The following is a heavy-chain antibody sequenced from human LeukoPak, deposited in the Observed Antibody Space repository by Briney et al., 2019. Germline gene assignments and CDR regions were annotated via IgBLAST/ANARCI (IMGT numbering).Heavy chain of an antibody. CDR1: GYTFTSYG. D-gene: IGHD3-9*01. J-gene: IGHJ4*02. CDR2: ISAYNGNT. V-gene: IGHV1-18*01. CDR3: ARVYGAFDWLRNRFDY. Sequence: GASVKVSCKASGYTFTSYGISWVRQASGQGLEWMGWISAYNGNTNYAQKLQGRVTMTTDTSTSTAYMELRSLRSDDTAVYYCARVYGAFDWLRNRFDYWGQGTLVTVSS.